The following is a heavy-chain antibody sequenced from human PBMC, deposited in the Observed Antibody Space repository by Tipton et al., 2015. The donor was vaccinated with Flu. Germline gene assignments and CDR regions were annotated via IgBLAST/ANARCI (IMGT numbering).Heavy chain of an antibody. CDR3: ARRMGDSSGSLWDS. V-gene: IGHV1-18*01. CDR2: INAYNGNA. CDR1: GYTFTNFG. J-gene: IGHJ4*02. Sequence: QSGPEVKKPGTSVKVSCRASGYTFTNFGISWVRQAPGQGLEWMGWINAYNGNADYGQKVKCRVTMTTDTSTSTAYMELRSLRFDDTAVYYCARRMGDSSGSLWDSWGQGTPVTVSS. D-gene: IGHD3-22*01.